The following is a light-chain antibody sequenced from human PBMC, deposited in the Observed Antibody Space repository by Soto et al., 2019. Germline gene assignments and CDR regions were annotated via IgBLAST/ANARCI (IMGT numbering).Light chain of an antibody. CDR3: QQRGFT. Sequence: DIQMTQSPSSLSASVGDRVTITCRASQSISSYLNWYQQKPGKAPKLLIYAASSLQSGVPSRFSGSGSGTDFTLTISSLQPEDFATYSCQQRGFTFGPGTKVDIK. CDR2: AAS. J-gene: IGKJ3*01. V-gene: IGKV1-39*01. CDR1: QSISSY.